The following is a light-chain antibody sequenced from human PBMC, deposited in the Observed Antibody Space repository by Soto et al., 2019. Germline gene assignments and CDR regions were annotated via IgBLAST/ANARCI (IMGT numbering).Light chain of an antibody. CDR2: GAS. J-gene: IGKJ1*01. Sequence: EIVLTQSPGTLSLSPGERATLSCRASQSVSTNNFAWYQQRPGQAPRLLIYGASARAAGIPDRFSGSGSGTDFTLTISRLEPEDFAVYYCQQFDTSVWTFGQGTKVEIK. V-gene: IGKV3-20*01. CDR3: QQFDTSVWT. CDR1: QSVSTNN.